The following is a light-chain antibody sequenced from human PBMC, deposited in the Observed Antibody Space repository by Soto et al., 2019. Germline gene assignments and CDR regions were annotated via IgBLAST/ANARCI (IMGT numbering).Light chain of an antibody. CDR2: GNI. CDR1: GSNIGAGYD. J-gene: IGLJ2*01. V-gene: IGLV1-40*01. Sequence: QSVLTQPPSVSGAPGQRVTISCTGSGSNIGAGYDVHWYQQLPGTAPKLLIYGNINRPSGVPDRFSGSKSGTSASLAITGLRAEDEADYYCQSYDSSLVFGGGTKVTVL. CDR3: QSYDSSLV.